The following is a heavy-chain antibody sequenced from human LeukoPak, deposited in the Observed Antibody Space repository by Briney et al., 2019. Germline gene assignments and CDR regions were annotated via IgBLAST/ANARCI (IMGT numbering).Heavy chain of an antibody. V-gene: IGHV3-33*01. CDR2: IWYDGSNK. Sequence: PGGSLRLSCAASGFTFSSYGMHWVRQAPGKGLEWVAVIWYDGSNKYYADSVKGRFTISRDSSKNTLYLQMNSLTAEDTGVYYCARDWANNVLDVQTYNMDVWGQGTTVIVSS. D-gene: IGHD3-3*02. CDR1: GFTFSSYG. CDR3: ARDWANNVLDVQTYNMDV. J-gene: IGHJ6*02.